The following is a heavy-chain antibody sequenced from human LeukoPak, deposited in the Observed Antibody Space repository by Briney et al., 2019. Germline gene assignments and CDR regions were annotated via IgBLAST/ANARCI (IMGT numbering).Heavy chain of an antibody. V-gene: IGHV1-69*01. J-gene: IGHJ4*02. D-gene: IGHD3-22*01. Sequence: ASVKVSCKASGGTFSSYAISWVRQAPGQGLEWMGGIIPIFGTANYAQKFQGGVTITADESTSTAYMELSSLRSEDTAVYYCARPGYYDSSGYPLDYWGQGTLVTVSS. CDR2: IIPIFGTA. CDR3: ARPGYYDSSGYPLDY. CDR1: GGTFSSYA.